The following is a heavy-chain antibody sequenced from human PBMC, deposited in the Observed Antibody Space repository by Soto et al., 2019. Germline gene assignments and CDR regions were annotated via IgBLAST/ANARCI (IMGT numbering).Heavy chain of an antibody. CDR2: IYPGDSDT. D-gene: IGHD6-19*01. J-gene: IGHJ5*02. Sequence: GESLKISCKGSGYSFTSYWIGWVRQMPGKGLGWMGIIYPGDSDTRYSPSFQGQVTISAAKSISTAYLQWSSLKASDTAMYYCASLPSIDSSGFPHWFDPWGQGTLVTVSS. V-gene: IGHV5-51*01. CDR3: ASLPSIDSSGFPHWFDP. CDR1: GYSFTSYW.